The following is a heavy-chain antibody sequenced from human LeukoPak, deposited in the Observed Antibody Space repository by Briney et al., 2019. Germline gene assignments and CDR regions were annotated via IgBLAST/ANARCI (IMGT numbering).Heavy chain of an antibody. J-gene: IGHJ4*02. V-gene: IGHV3-30*02. CDR1: GFTFSSYG. CDR2: IRYDGSNK. D-gene: IGHD3-22*01. CDR3: AKDFSVYNYDSRVLDY. Sequence: GGSLRLSCAASGFTFSSYGIHWVRQAPGKGLEWVAFIRYDGSNKYYADSVKGRFTISRDNSKNTLYLQMNRLRAEDTAVYYCAKDFSVYNYDSRVLDYWGQGTLVTVSS.